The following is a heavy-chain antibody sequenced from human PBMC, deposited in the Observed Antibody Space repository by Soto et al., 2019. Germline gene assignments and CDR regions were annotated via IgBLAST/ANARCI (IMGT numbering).Heavy chain of an antibody. CDR1: GISFDDYG. J-gene: IGHJ4*02. CDR2: INWNGGST. D-gene: IGHD6-13*01. CDR3: VRGRASSWFHYFDY. Sequence: EVQLVESGGGVVRPGGSLRLSCAASGISFDDYGMSWVRQAPGKGLEWVAGINWNGGSTGYADSVKGRFTISRDNAKNSLYLQMTSLRAEDTALYYCVRGRASSWFHYFDYWGQGPRVTVSS. V-gene: IGHV3-20*04.